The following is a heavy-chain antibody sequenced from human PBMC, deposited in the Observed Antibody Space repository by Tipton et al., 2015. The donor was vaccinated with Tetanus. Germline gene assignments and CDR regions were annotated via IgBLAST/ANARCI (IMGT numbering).Heavy chain of an antibody. D-gene: IGHD6-13*01. J-gene: IGHJ4*02. Sequence: LRLSCTVSGGSISSISWIRQPPGKGLEWIGNIFYSGSTSYNPSLKSRVTLSVDTSRNQFSLKLTFGTAADTAIYYCAKHGDTSRNYYFDYWGQGALVTVSS. CDR3: AKHGDTSRNYYFDY. CDR1: GGSISSIS. CDR2: IFYSGST. V-gene: IGHV4-39*01.